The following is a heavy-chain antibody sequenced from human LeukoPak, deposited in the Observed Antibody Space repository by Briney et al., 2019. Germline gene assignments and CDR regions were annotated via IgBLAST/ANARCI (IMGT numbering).Heavy chain of an antibody. V-gene: IGHV1-46*01. D-gene: IGHD1-26*01. Sequence: ASVKVSCKASGYTFTSYYMHWVRQAPGQGLEWMGIINPSGGSTSYAQKFQGRVTMTRDMSTSTVYMELSSLRPEDTAVYYCARDGSKVGATPAGGWFDPWGQGTLVTVSS. CDR3: ARDGSKVGATPAGGWFDP. J-gene: IGHJ5*02. CDR2: INPSGGST. CDR1: GYTFTSYY.